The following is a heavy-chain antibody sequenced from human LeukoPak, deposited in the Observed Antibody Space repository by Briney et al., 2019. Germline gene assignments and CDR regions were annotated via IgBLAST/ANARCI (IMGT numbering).Heavy chain of an antibody. Sequence: SVKVSCKASGGTFSSYAISWVRQAPGQGLEWMGGIIPIFGTANYAQKFQGRVTITADESTSTAYMELSSLRSEDTAVYYCARARGLKEAFDIWGQGTMVTVSS. CDR1: GGTFSSYA. D-gene: IGHD5-12*01. CDR2: IIPIFGTA. CDR3: ARARGLKEAFDI. J-gene: IGHJ3*02. V-gene: IGHV1-69*13.